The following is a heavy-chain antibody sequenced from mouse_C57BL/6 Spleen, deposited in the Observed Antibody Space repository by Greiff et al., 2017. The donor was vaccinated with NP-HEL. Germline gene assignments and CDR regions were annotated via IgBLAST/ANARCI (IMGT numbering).Heavy chain of an antibody. D-gene: IGHD3-3*01. Sequence: EVQLQQSGPELVKPGASVKISCKASGYSFTGYYMNWVKQSPEKSLEWIGEINPSTGGTTYNQKFKAKATLTVDKSSSTAYMQLKSLTSEDSAVYYCARRKGTWYFDVWGTGTTVTVSS. V-gene: IGHV1-42*01. CDR2: INPSTGGT. CDR3: ARRKGTWYFDV. J-gene: IGHJ1*03. CDR1: GYSFTGYY.